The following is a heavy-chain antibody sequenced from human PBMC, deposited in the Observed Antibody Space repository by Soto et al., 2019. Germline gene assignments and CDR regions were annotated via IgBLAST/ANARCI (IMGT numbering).Heavy chain of an antibody. Sequence: EVQLVESGGGLVKPGGSLRLSCAASGFTFSNAGWSWVPKAQGRGRRGVGRIKSETQGGTTDYAAPVKGRFSISRDDSTNTLYLQMNSLITEDTAVYYCTATYYSDTSAYPSFYWGQGTLVTVSS. V-gene: IGHV3-15*01. J-gene: IGHJ4*02. CDR3: TATYYSDTSAYPSFY. D-gene: IGHD3-22*01. CDR1: GFTFSNAG. CDR2: IKSETQGGTT.